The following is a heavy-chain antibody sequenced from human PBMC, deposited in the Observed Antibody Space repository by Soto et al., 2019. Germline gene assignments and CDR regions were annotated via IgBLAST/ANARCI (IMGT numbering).Heavy chain of an antibody. CDR2: IGYDGSNK. J-gene: IGHJ6*03. V-gene: IGHV3-33*01. CDR1: GFTFSSYG. D-gene: IGHD1-26*01. Sequence: QVQLVESGGGVVQPGRSLRLSCAASGFTFSSYGMHWVRQAPGKGLEWVAVIGYDGSNKYYADSVKGRFTISRDNSKKTRYLQMNSLRAEDTAVYYCARDGRGETDFPTDYYYYYMDVWGKGTTVTVSS. CDR3: ARDGRGETDFPTDYYYYYMDV.